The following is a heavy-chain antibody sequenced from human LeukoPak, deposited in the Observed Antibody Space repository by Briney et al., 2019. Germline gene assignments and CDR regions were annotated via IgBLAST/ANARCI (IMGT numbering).Heavy chain of an antibody. V-gene: IGHV1-2*02. CDR3: ARVPNYDFWSGPYYYYMDV. D-gene: IGHD3-3*01. J-gene: IGHJ6*03. Sequence: ASVKVSCKASGYTFTGYYMHWVRQAPGQGLERMGWINPNSGGTNYAQKFQGRVTMTRDTSISTAYMELSRLRSDNTAVYYCARVPNYDFWSGPYYYYMDVWGKGTTVTVSS. CDR1: GYTFTGYY. CDR2: INPNSGGT.